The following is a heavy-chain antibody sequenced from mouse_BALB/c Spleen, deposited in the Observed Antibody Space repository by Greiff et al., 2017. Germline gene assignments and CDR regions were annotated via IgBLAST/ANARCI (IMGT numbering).Heavy chain of an antibody. CDR1: GFAFSSYD. D-gene: IGHD1-2*01. J-gene: IGHJ3*01. CDR2: ISSGGGST. V-gene: IGHV5-12-1*01. Sequence: EVKVVESGGGLVKPGGSLKLSCAASGFAFSSYDMSWVRQTPEKRLEWVAYISSGGGSTYYPDTVKGRFTISRDNAKNTLYLQMSSLKSEDTAMYYCARRDYGYGFAYWGQGTLVTVSA. CDR3: ARRDYGYGFAY.